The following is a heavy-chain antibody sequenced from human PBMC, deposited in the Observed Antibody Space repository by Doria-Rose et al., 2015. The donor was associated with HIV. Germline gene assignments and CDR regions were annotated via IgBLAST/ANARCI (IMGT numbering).Heavy chain of an antibody. V-gene: IGHV2-26*01. CDR2: IFTDDER. CDR3: ARIKSSRWYHKYYFDF. Sequence: QITLKESGPVLVKPTETLTLTCTASGVSLSSPGMGVSWIRQPPGKALEWLANIFTDDERSYKTSLKSRLTICRGTSKSQVILTMTNMDPVDTATYYCARIKSSRWYHKYYFDFWGQGTLVIVSA. J-gene: IGHJ4*02. CDR1: GVSLSSPGMG. D-gene: IGHD6-13*01.